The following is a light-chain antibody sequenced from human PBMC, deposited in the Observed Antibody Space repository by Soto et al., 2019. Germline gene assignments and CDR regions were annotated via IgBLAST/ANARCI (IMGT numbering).Light chain of an antibody. CDR3: QSYDRSLTLRV. J-gene: IGLJ1*01. CDR1: SSNIGAGYD. V-gene: IGLV1-40*01. Sequence: QSVLTQPPSVSGAPGQRVTISCTGSSSNIGAGYDVHWYQQLPGTAPKLLIYANTNRPSGVPDRISGSKSGTSASLAITGLQADEADYYCQSYDRSLTLRVFGTGTKLTVL. CDR2: ANT.